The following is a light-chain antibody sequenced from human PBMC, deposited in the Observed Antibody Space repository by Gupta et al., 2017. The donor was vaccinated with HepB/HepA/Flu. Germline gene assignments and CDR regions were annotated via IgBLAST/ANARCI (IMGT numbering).Light chain of an antibody. Sequence: DIQMTQFPSTLSASIGDRVTIPCRASDNVNRWLAWYQQKPGRAPKLLINQASNLEHGVSSRFRGSGSGTEFTLTISSLQPDDFATYYCQHFHSYPWTFGQGTKVEVK. J-gene: IGKJ1*01. CDR3: QHFHSYPWT. V-gene: IGKV1-5*03. CDR2: QAS. CDR1: DNVNRW.